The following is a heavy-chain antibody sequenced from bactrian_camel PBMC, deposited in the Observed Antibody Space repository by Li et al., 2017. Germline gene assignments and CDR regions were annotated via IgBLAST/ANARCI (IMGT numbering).Heavy chain of an antibody. J-gene: IGHJ4*01. CDR1: GDTYSGNC. D-gene: IGHD4*01. Sequence: DVQLVESGGGSVQAGGSLRLSCGASGDTYSGNCMGWFRQAPGKEREGVAAINSGGGSTFYADSVKGRFAISRDNAKNTVYPQLNSLQTEDMAMYYCAWSDYDWTSYNYWGQGTQVTVS. CDR3: AWSDYDWTSYNY. CDR2: INSGGGST. V-gene: IGHV3S40*01.